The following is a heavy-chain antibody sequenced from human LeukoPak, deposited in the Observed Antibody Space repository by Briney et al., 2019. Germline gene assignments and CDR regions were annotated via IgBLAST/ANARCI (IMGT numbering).Heavy chain of an antibody. CDR1: GGSISSSNW. CDR2: IYHSGST. D-gene: IGHD3-22*01. J-gene: IGHJ3*02. Sequence: SGTLSLTCAVSGGSISSSNWWSWVRQPPGKGLEWIGEIYHSGSTNYNPSLKSRVTISVDKSKNQFSLKLSSVTAADTAVYYCARDRASSSWGTMIVENDAFDIWGQGTMVTVSS. V-gene: IGHV4-4*02. CDR3: ARDRASSSWGTMIVENDAFDI.